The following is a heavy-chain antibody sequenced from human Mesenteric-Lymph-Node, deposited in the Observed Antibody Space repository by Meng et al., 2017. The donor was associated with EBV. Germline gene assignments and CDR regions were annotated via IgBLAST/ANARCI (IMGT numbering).Heavy chain of an antibody. CDR3: ARGLWFRDFLRWFDP. CDR1: GGSISSSHW. V-gene: IGHV4-4*02. D-gene: IGHD3-10*01. J-gene: IGHJ5*02. CDR2: IHQSGST. Sequence: RLEGSRQCWVKPWRTSSPPWSVSGGSISSSHWWSWARHPPGKGLEWIGEIHQSGSTNFNPSLRSRVTMSIDKSNNQFSLKLRSVTAADTAVYYCARGLWFRDFLRWFDPWGQGTLVTVSS.